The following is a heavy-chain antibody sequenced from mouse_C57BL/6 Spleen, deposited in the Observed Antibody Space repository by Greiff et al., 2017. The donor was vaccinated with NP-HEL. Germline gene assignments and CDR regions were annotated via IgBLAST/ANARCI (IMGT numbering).Heavy chain of an antibody. J-gene: IGHJ3*01. V-gene: IGHV3-6*01. D-gene: IGHD2-1*01. Sequence: EVKLQESGPGLVKPSQSLSLTCSVTGYSITSGYYWNWIRQFPGNKLEWMGYISYDGSNNYNPSLKNRISITRDTSKNQFFLKLNSVTTEDTATYYCAREGAYGNPFAYWGQGTLVTVSA. CDR1: GYSITSGYY. CDR2: ISYDGSN. CDR3: AREGAYGNPFAY.